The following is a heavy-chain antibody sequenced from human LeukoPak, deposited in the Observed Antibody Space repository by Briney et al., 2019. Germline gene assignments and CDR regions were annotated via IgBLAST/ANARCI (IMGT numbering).Heavy chain of an antibody. CDR1: NYSISNSLY. CDR2: IYRSGST. J-gene: IGHJ6*03. V-gene: IGHV4-38-2*02. Sequence: SETLSLTCSGSNYSISNSLYWGWLRQPPGKVLEWIGSIYRSGSTFYNPSLKVRVTISLDTSKTQFSLKLSSVTAADTAVYFCARGTYGYYMDVWGKGTTVTVSS. D-gene: IGHD4-17*01. CDR3: ARGTYGYYMDV.